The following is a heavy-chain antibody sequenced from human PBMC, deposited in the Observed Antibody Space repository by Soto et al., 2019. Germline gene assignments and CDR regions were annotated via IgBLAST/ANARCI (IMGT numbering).Heavy chain of an antibody. CDR3: VRQDPSIEMELGAFDV. J-gene: IGHJ3*01. V-gene: IGHV5-51*01. Sequence: PGESLKISCQGSGYIFPSFWIGWVRQMPGKGLEWMAIVYPGTSQTTYSPSFQGQVTISADKSISTAYLRWSSLKASDTAMYYCVRQDPSIEMELGAFDVWGQGTLVTVSS. D-gene: IGHD6-6*01. CDR2: VYPGTSQT. CDR1: GYIFPSFW.